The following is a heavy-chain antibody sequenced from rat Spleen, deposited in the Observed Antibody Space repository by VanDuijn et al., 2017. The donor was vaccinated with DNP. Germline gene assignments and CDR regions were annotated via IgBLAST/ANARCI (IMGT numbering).Heavy chain of an antibody. D-gene: IGHD1-12*03. Sequence: EVQLVESGGGLVQPGNSLKLSCAASGFTFSDYAMAWVRQSLKKGLEWVAVIIYDGSNTHYRDSVKGRFSLSRDNAKSTLYLQVNSLRSEDTATYYCATDGSYYDGYSGWFAYWGQGTLVSVSS. V-gene: IGHV5S10*01. J-gene: IGHJ3*01. CDR1: GFTFSDYA. CDR3: ATDGSYYDGYSGWFAY. CDR2: IIYDGSNT.